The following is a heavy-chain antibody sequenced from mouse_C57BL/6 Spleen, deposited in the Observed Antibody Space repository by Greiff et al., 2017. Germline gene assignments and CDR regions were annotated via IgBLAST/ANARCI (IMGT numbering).Heavy chain of an antibody. V-gene: IGHV1-7*01. D-gene: IGHD3-3*01. CDR1: GYTFTSYW. CDR2: INPSSGYT. CDR3: AGRTADAMDY. J-gene: IGHJ4*01. Sequence: QVQLQQSGPELVKPGASVKLSCKASGYTFTSYWMHWVKQRPGQGLEWIGYINPSSGYTKYNQKFKDKATLTADKSSSTAYMQLSSLTYEDSAVCSCAGRTADAMDYWGQGTSVTVSS.